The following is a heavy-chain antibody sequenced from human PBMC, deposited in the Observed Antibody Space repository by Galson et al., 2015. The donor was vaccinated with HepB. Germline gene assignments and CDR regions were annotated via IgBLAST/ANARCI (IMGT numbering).Heavy chain of an antibody. J-gene: IGHJ6*02. CDR3: ASMVRGVKGPCYGMDV. CDR2: TYYRSKWYN. V-gene: IGHV6-1*01. D-gene: IGHD3-10*01. CDR1: GDSVSSNSAA. Sequence: CAISGDSVSSNSAAWNWIRQSPSRGLEWLGRTYYRSKWYNDYAVSVKSRITINPDTSKNQFSLQLNSVTPEDTAVYYCASMVRGVKGPCYGMDVWGQGTTVTVSS.